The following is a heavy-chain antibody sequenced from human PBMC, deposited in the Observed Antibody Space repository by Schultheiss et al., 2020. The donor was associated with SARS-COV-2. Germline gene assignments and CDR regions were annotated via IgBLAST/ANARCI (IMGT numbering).Heavy chain of an antibody. CDR1: GYSISSGYY. D-gene: IGHD2-15*01. J-gene: IGHJ4*02. V-gene: IGHV4-38-2*01. CDR3: ARGDLVVAATYFDY. CDR2: IYYTGNT. Sequence: SETLSLTCAVSGYSISSGYYWGWIRQPPGKGLEWIGSIYYTGNTYYNPSLKSRVTMSIDTSKNQFSLKLTSVAAADTAVYYCARGDLVVAATYFDYWGQGTLVTVSS.